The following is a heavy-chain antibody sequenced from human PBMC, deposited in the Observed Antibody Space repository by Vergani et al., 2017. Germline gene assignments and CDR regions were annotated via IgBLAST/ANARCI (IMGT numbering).Heavy chain of an antibody. V-gene: IGHV4-30-4*08. CDR1: GGSISGGDFF. Sequence: QVQLQESGPGLVKPSQTLSLTCTVSGGSISGGDFFWSWIRQPPGKGLEWVGYIHYSGRTYYNPSLKSRISISVDTSKNQFSLKLSSVTAADTAVYYCARATYYYGSGSYPGFDPWGQGTLVTVSS. D-gene: IGHD3-10*01. CDR3: ARATYYYGSGSYPGFDP. J-gene: IGHJ5*02. CDR2: IHYSGRT.